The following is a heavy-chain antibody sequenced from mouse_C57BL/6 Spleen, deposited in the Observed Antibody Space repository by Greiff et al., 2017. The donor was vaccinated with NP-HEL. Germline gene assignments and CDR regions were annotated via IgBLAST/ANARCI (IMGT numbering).Heavy chain of an antibody. J-gene: IGHJ4*01. Sequence: EVKVVESGGDLVKPGGSLKLSCAASGFTFSSYGMSWVRQTPDKRLEWVATISSGGSYTYYPDSVKGRFTISRDNAKNTLYLQMSSLKSEDTAMYYCARTNYYGSSYAMDYWGQGTSVTVSS. CDR1: GFTFSSYG. V-gene: IGHV5-6*01. CDR3: ARTNYYGSSYAMDY. D-gene: IGHD1-1*01. CDR2: ISSGGSYT.